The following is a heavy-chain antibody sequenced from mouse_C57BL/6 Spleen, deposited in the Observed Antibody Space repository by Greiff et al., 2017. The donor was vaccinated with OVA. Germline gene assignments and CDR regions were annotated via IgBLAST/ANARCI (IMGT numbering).Heavy chain of an antibody. CDR1: GYTFTSYW. CDR3: AKFITTVVDWFAY. D-gene: IGHD1-1*01. CDR2: IHPNSGST. Sequence: QVHVKQSGAELVKPGASVKLSCKASGYTFTSYWMHWVKQRPGQGLEWIGMIHPNSGSTNYNEKFKSKATLTVDKSSSTAYMQLSSLTSEDSAVYYCAKFITTVVDWFAYWGQGTLVTVSA. J-gene: IGHJ3*01. V-gene: IGHV1-64*01.